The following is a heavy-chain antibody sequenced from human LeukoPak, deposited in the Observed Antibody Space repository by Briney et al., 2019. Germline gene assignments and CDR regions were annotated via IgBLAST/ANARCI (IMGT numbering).Heavy chain of an antibody. Sequence: GGSLRLSCAASGFTFSSYGMHWVRQAPGKGLEWVAVIWYDGSNKYYADSVKGRFTISRDNSKNTLYLQMNSLRAEDTAVYYCARDRGQKAKQWLVSGVAIWGQGTLVTVSS. CDR2: IWYDGSNK. J-gene: IGHJ4*02. CDR3: ARDRGQKAKQWLVSGVAI. V-gene: IGHV3-33*01. D-gene: IGHD6-19*01. CDR1: GFTFSSYG.